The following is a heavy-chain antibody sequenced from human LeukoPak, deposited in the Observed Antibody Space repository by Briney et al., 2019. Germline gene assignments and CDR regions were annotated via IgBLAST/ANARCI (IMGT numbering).Heavy chain of an antibody. CDR1: GYTFTSYA. D-gene: IGHD2-15*01. Sequence: VASVKVSCKASGYTFTSYAISWVRQAPGQGLEWMGGIIPIFGTANYAQKFQGRVTITADESTSTAYMELSSLRSEDTAVYYCARATQSYYYYGMDVWGQGTTVTVSS. CDR2: IIPIFGTA. J-gene: IGHJ6*02. CDR3: ARATQSYYYYGMDV. V-gene: IGHV1-69*13.